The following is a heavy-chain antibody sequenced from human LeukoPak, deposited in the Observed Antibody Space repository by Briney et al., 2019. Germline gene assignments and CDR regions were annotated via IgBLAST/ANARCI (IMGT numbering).Heavy chain of an antibody. CDR3: ARLLGDFWSGYGPYYYMDV. V-gene: IGHV1-8*01. D-gene: IGHD3-3*01. CDR2: MNPNSGNT. J-gene: IGHJ6*03. CDR1: GYTFTSYD. Sequence: GASVKVSCKASGYTFTSYDINWVRQATGQGLEWMGWMNPNSGNTGYAQKFQGRVTMTRNTSISTAYMGLSSLRSEDTAVYYCARLLGDFWSGYGPYYYMDVWGKGTTVTVSS.